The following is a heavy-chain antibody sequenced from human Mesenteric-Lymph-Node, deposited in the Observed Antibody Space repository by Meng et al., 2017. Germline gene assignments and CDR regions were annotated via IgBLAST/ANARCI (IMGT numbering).Heavy chain of an antibody. CDR3: ARVDSSGYFLDY. J-gene: IGHJ4*01. Sequence: QVQLQESGPGLLRPSQTLSLPCTVSGGSISSGGHSWSWIRQHPGKGLEWIAYIYYSGSTYYNPSLKSRVILSVDTSKNQFSLKLSSVTAADTAVYYCARVDSSGYFLDYWGQGTLVTVSS. CDR2: IYYSGST. CDR1: GGSISSGGHS. V-gene: IGHV4-31*03. D-gene: IGHD3-22*01.